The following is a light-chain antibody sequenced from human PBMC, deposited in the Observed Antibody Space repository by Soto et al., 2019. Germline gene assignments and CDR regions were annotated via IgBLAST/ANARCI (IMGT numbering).Light chain of an antibody. CDR3: ASWDDSLDVFV. CDR2: GDD. CDR1: SSSIGANR. Sequence: LTQPPSASGTPGQRVTISCSGSSSSIGANRVSWYQQVPRTAPKLLIYGDDRRPSGVPDRFSGSKSGTSASLAISGLQSEDEADYYCASWDDSLDVFVFGTGTKVTVL. J-gene: IGLJ1*01. V-gene: IGLV1-44*01.